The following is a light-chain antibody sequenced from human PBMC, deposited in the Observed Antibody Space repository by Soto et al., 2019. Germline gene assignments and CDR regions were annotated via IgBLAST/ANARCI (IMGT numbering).Light chain of an antibody. V-gene: IGKV3-11*01. Sequence: EIVLTQSPATLSLSPGERATLSCRASQSVSSYLAWYQQKPGQAPRLLIYDASNRATGILARFSGSGSGTDFTLTISSLEPEDFAVYYCQQRSTSLTFGGGTKVEIK. CDR1: QSVSSY. J-gene: IGKJ4*01. CDR2: DAS. CDR3: QQRSTSLT.